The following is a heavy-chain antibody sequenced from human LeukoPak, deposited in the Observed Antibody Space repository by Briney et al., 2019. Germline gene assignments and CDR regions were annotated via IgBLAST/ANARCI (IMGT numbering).Heavy chain of an antibody. D-gene: IGHD3-3*01. Sequence: GGSLRLPCAASGFTFSDYYMGWIGQAPGKGLEWVSYISSSGRTIYYADSVKGRITISRDNAKNSLYLQMNSLRAEDTAVYYCARFKGVGPDAFDIWGQGTMVTVSS. CDR1: GFTFSDYY. CDR3: ARFKGVGPDAFDI. CDR2: ISSSGRTI. J-gene: IGHJ3*02. V-gene: IGHV3-11*01.